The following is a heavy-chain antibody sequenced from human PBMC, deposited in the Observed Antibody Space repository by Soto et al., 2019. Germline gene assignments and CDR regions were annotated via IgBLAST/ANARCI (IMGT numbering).Heavy chain of an antibody. D-gene: IGHD4-17*01. J-gene: IGHJ4*02. CDR1: GVTFSSYA. Sequence: QVPLVQSGAEVKKPGSSVKVSCKASGVTFSSYALSGVRQAPGPGLEWMGGVIPSFGTANHAQKFQGRVTIAAEESTSTADPELSSLRSEDTAVYYCARPGGRSSKVNTYFDLWGQGTLVTVSA. CDR2: VIPSFGTA. V-gene: IGHV1-69*01. CDR3: ARPGGRSSKVNTYFDL.